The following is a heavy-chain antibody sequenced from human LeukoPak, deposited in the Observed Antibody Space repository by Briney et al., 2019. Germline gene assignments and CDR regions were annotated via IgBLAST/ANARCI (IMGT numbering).Heavy chain of an antibody. D-gene: IGHD3-22*01. V-gene: IGHV3-9*01. J-gene: IGHJ4*02. CDR1: GFTFDDYA. Sequence: GGSLRLSCAASGFTFDDYAMHWVRQAPGKSLEWVSGISWNSGSIGYADSVKGRFTISRDNAKNSLYLQMNSLRAEDTALYYCAKATGYYDSSALGYWGQGTLVTVSS. CDR2: ISWNSGSI. CDR3: AKATGYYDSSALGY.